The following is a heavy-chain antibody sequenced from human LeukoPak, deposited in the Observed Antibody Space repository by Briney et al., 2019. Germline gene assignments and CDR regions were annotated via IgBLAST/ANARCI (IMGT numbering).Heavy chain of an antibody. V-gene: IGHV1-69*06. CDR2: IIPIFGTA. CDR3: ARGGSPSSSKGTGAFDI. Sequence: SVKVSCKASGGTFSSYAISWVRQAPGQGLEWMGGIIPIFGTANYAQKFQGRVTITADKSTSTAYMELSSLRSEDTAVYYCARGGSPSSSKGTGAFDIWGQGTMVTVSS. J-gene: IGHJ3*02. CDR1: GGTFSSYA. D-gene: IGHD6-6*01.